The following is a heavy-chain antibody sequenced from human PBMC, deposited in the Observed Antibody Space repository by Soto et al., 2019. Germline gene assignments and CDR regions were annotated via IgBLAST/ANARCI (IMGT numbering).Heavy chain of an antibody. Sequence: QVQLVQSGAEVKKPGASVKVSCKASGYTFTSYGISWVRQAPGQGLEWMGGISAYNGNTNYAQKLQGRVTMTTDTSTSTAYMELRSLRSDDTAVYYCARDYSSGWPGYYYYGMDVWGQGTTVTVSS. CDR1: GYTFTSYG. J-gene: IGHJ6*02. D-gene: IGHD6-19*01. CDR2: ISAYNGNT. CDR3: ARDYSSGWPGYYYYGMDV. V-gene: IGHV1-18*04.